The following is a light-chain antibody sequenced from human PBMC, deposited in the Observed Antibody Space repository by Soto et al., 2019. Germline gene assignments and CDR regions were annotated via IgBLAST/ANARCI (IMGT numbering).Light chain of an antibody. J-gene: IGLJ2*01. CDR2: DDN. CDR3: GSWDDSLNAPV. CDR1: SSNIGGNS. Sequence: QSVMTQPPSVSAAPGQKVTISCSGSSSNIGGNSVSWYQQLPGTAPKLLIYDDNKRPSGIPDRFSGSKSGTSATLGITGFQTGDEADYYCGSWDDSLNAPVFGGGNKLTVL. V-gene: IGLV1-51*01.